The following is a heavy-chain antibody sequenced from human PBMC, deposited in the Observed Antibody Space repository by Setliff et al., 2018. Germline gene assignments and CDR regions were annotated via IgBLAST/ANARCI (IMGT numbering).Heavy chain of an antibody. J-gene: IGHJ6*03. CDR3: ARDNRARHYMDV. Sequence: SETLSLTCNVSGVSISSYYWSWIRQPAGKGLEWIGRIYTSGSTNYNPSLKSRVTMSLDTSKNQFSLNLSSVTAADTAVYYCARDNRARHYMDVWGRGTTVTVSS. V-gene: IGHV4-4*07. CDR1: GVSISSYY. D-gene: IGHD3-10*01. CDR2: IYTSGST.